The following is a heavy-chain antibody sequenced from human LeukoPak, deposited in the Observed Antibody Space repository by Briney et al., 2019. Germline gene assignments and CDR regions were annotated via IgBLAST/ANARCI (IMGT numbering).Heavy chain of an antibody. V-gene: IGHV3-23*01. Sequence: GGSLRLSCAASGFTFSSYAMSRVRQAPGKGLEWVSAISGSGGSTYYADSVKGRFTISRDNSKNTLYLQMNSLRAEDTAVYYCTKDGLNQDIVVVPATDAFDIWGQGTMVTVSS. CDR1: GFTFSSYA. J-gene: IGHJ3*02. CDR3: TKDGLNQDIVVVPATDAFDI. CDR2: ISGSGGST. D-gene: IGHD2-2*01.